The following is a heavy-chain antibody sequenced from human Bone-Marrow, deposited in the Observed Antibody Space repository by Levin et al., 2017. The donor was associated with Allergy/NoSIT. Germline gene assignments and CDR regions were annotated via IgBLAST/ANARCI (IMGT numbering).Heavy chain of an antibody. CDR2: IYYSGST. Sequence: PSETLSLTCTVSGGSISSYYWSWIRQPPGKGLEWIGYIYYSGSTNYNPSLKSRVTISVDTSKNQFSLKLSSVTAADTAVYYCARGYQLYYWGQGTLVTVSS. CDR3: ARGYQLYY. D-gene: IGHD2-2*01. CDR1: GGSISSYY. V-gene: IGHV4-59*01. J-gene: IGHJ4*02.